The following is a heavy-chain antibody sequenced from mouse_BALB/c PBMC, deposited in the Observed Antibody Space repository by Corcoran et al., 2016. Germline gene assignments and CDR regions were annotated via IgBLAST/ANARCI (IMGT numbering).Heavy chain of an antibody. V-gene: IGHV1-81*01. J-gene: IGHJ4*01. CDR2: IYPGSGST. Sequence: QVQLQQSGPELVKPGASVKMSCKASGYTFTDYVISWVKQRTGQGLEWIGEIYPGSGSTYYNEKFKGKATLTADKSSNTAYMQLSSLTSEDSAVYFCARSPYGNYLYYYAMDYWGQGTSVTVSS. CDR3: ARSPYGNYLYYYAMDY. CDR1: GYTFTDYV. D-gene: IGHD2-1*01.